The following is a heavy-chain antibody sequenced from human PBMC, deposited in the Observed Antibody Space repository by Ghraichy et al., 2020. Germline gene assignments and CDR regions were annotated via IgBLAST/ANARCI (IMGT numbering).Heavy chain of an antibody. CDR3: AKFSHYYDSVGYYYFDY. Sequence: GGSLRLSCAASGFTFRSYAMSWVRQPPGKGLEWVSAISATGGSTYYADSVKGRFTISRGNSKNTLYLQMNSLRAEDTAVYYCAKFSHYYDSVGYYYFDYWGQGTLVTVSS. D-gene: IGHD3-22*01. CDR1: GFTFRSYA. J-gene: IGHJ4*02. CDR2: ISATGGST. V-gene: IGHV3-23*01.